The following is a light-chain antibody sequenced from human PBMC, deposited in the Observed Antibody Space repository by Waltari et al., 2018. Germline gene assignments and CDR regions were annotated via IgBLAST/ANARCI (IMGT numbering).Light chain of an antibody. CDR1: SSNIGGNS. J-gene: IGLJ1*01. CDR2: ENS. V-gene: IGLV1-51*01. Sequence: QSVLTQPPSVSAAPGQKVTISCSGSSSNIGGNSVSWYQQLPGTAPKLLIYENSKRPSGIPDRFSVSKSGTSATLGITGLQTGDEADYYCGTWDSSLSAYVFGTGTKVTVL. CDR3: GTWDSSLSAYV.